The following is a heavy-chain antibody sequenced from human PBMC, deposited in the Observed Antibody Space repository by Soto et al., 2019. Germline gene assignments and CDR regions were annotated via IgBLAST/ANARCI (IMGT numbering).Heavy chain of an antibody. CDR3: ARTKYYFDSTAYIFDC. CDR1: GGSISSGDH. Sequence: SQTLSLTCTISGGSISSGDHWSWTRQPPGKGLEWIRYIYHSEGTYYNPSLKRRVTMSVGTSQDHFSLKLSSVTAADTAVYYCARTKYYFDSTAYIFDCWGQGALVTVSS. J-gene: IGHJ4*02. CDR2: IYHSEGT. V-gene: IGHV4-30-4*01. D-gene: IGHD3-22*01.